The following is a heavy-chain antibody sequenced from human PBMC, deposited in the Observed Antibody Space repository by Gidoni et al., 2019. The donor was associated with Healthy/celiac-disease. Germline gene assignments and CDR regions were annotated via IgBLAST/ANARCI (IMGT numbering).Heavy chain of an antibody. Sequence: QLQLQESGPGLVKPSETLSLTCTVSGCSISSSSYYWGWIRQHPGKGLEWIGSIYYSGSTYYNPSRKSRVTISVDTSKNQFSLKLSSVTAADTAVYYCARHDAGTTNYYYGMDVWGQGTTVTVSS. D-gene: IGHD1-1*01. CDR1: GCSISSSSYY. CDR3: ARHDAGTTNYYYGMDV. CDR2: IYYSGST. V-gene: IGHV4-39*01. J-gene: IGHJ6*02.